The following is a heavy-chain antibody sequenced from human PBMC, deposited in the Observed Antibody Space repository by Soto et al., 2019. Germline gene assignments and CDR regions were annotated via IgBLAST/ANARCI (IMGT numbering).Heavy chain of an antibody. CDR3: ASQGLPYFDWSRTPLYYMDV. J-gene: IGHJ6*03. D-gene: IGHD3-9*01. CDR2: INHSGNT. V-gene: IGHV4-34*01. Sequence: SETLSLTCAVYGGSFSGYYWSWIRQPPGKGLEWIGEINHSGNTNYNPSLKSRVTISVDKSKNQFSLKLSSVTAADTAVYYCASQGLPYFDWSRTPLYYMDVWGKGTTVTVSS. CDR1: GGSFSGYY.